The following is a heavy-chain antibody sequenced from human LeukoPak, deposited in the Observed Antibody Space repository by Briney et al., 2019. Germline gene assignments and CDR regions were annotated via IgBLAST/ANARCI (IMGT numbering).Heavy chain of an antibody. CDR1: GFTFSSYE. D-gene: IGHD2-8*01. V-gene: IGHV3-30*02. J-gene: IGHJ6*03. Sequence: GGSLRLSCAASGFTFSSYEMNWVRQAPGKGLEWVAYIQYDRTNEQYAHSVKGRFRISRDNSNNILYLQMNSLRTEDTAVYYCAKDRCSNGIGCYYYYMEVWGKGTTVTISS. CDR3: AKDRCSNGIGCYYYYMEV. CDR2: IQYDRTNE.